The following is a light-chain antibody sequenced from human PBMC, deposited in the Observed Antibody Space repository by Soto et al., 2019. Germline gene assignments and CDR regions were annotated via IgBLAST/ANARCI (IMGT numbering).Light chain of an antibody. CDR3: QQSYSTPPWT. J-gene: IGKJ1*01. CDR1: QSIVTY. V-gene: IGKV1-39*01. Sequence: DIQMTQSPSSLSASVGDSVTITCRASQSIVTYLNWYLQKPGKAPKLLIYAASNLQSGVPSRFSGSGSGTDFTLTISSLQPEDVATYFCQQSYSTPPWTFGQGTKVDIK. CDR2: AAS.